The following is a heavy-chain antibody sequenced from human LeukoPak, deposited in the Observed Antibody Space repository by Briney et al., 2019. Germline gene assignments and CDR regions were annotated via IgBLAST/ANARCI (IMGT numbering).Heavy chain of an antibody. CDR3: ARGGTYDI. CDR2: MKQDGSQK. V-gene: IGHV3-7*01. Sequence: GESLRLSCVASGFTFSRYWMTWFRQAPGKGLEWVANMKQDGSQKNYVDSVKGRFTISRDNAKKSLYLQMNSLRGEDTAVYYYARGGTYDIWGQGTRVTVSS. J-gene: IGHJ3*02. CDR1: GFTFSRYW.